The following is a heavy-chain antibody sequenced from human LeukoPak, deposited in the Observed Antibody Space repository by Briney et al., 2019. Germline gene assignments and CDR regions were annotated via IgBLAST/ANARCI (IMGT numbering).Heavy chain of an antibody. V-gene: IGHV3-66*02. Sequence: GGSLRLSCAASGINVSSNYMTWLRQDPGKGLEWVSLIYGGDAAYYAESVRGRFMISRDNLKNTLFLQMNSLRVEDTAVYYCVTSTGQQFIPYDYWGQGTHVTVSS. J-gene: IGHJ4*02. CDR3: VTSTGQQFIPYDY. D-gene: IGHD6-13*01. CDR1: GINVSSNY. CDR2: IYGGDAA.